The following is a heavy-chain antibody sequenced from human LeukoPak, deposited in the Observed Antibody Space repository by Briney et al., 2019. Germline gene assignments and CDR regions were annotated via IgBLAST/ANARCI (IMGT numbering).Heavy chain of an antibody. V-gene: IGHV4-59*01. J-gene: IGHJ5*02. Sequence: PSETLSLTCTVSGGSISSYYWNWIRQSPGRGLDWIGYIYYSGSTNYNPSLKSRVTISVDTSKNQFSLKLSSVTAADTAVYYCARGESSGSNWFDPWGQGTLVTVSS. CDR2: IYYSGST. CDR1: GGSISSYY. D-gene: IGHD3-22*01. CDR3: ARGESSGSNWFDP.